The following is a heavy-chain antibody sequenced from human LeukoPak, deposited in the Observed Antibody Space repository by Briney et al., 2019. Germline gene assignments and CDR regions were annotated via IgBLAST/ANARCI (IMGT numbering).Heavy chain of an antibody. CDR3: AKGFTRQYGTLPDY. CDR2: ISYDGSNK. V-gene: IGHV3-30-3*01. D-gene: IGHD1-1*01. CDR1: GFIFSSYA. Sequence: GGSLRLSCAASGFIFSSYAMHWVRQAPGKGLEWVAIISYDGSNKYYADSVKGRFTISRDNSKNTLYLQMNSLRAEDTAVYYCAKGFTRQYGTLPDYWGQGTLVTVSS. J-gene: IGHJ4*02.